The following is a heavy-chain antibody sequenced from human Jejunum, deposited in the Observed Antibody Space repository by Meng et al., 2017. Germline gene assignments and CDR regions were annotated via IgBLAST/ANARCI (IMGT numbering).Heavy chain of an antibody. CDR3: ARGGDPRAYYFDY. CDR1: GWSFSGYY. Sequence: QVQLQQWGAGLLKPSEHRSLTCAVYGWSFSGYYCGWIRQAPGKGLEWIGDIDHSGSTNYNPSLKNRVTISVDTSRNQISLNLNSVTAADTAVYYCARGGDPRAYYFDYWGQGNLVTVSS. CDR2: IDHSGST. D-gene: IGHD3-10*01. V-gene: IGHV4-34*01. J-gene: IGHJ4*02.